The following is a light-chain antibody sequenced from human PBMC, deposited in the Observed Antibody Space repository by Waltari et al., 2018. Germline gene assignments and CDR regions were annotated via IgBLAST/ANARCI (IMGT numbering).Light chain of an antibody. CDR1: SSAVRGHDS. J-gene: IGLJ2*01. CDR3: SSQSGNNVVI. Sequence: QPALTQPASVSGSPGPSITISCTGISSAVRGHDSVSWYQDHPGQAPKVLIYDVNNPPSGVSDRFSGSKSGNTDSLTISELQAEDEANYYCSSQSGNNVVIFGGGTKLTVL. V-gene: IGLV2-14*03. CDR2: DVN.